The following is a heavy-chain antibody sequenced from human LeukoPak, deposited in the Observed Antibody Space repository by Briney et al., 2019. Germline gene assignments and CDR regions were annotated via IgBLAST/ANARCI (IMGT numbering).Heavy chain of an antibody. Sequence: GGSLRLSCTASGFTFSSYSMNWVRQAPGKGLEWVSSISSSSSYIYYADSVKGRFTISRDNAKNSLYLQMNSLRAEDTAVYYCARSLGAAAGTWYYYYMDVWGKGTTVTVSS. CDR1: GFTFSSYS. D-gene: IGHD6-13*01. CDR3: ARSLGAAAGTWYYYYMDV. CDR2: ISSSSSYI. V-gene: IGHV3-21*01. J-gene: IGHJ6*03.